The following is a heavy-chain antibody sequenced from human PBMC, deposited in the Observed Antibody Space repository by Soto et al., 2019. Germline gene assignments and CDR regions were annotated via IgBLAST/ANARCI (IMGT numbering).Heavy chain of an antibody. CDR1: GGSMSSHY. V-gene: IGHV4-59*11. D-gene: IGHD3-16*01. Sequence: SETLSLTCTVSGGSMSSHYWTWLRQPPGKGLKWIGYISYSGSTYYNPSLKSRVTISADTSRNQFSLKLSSVIAADTAVYYCARADPDASVGYWGQGTLVTVSS. CDR2: ISYSGST. J-gene: IGHJ4*02. CDR3: ARADPDASVGY.